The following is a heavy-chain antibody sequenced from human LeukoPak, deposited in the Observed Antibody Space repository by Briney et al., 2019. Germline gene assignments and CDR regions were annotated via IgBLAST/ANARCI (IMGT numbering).Heavy chain of an antibody. J-gene: IGHJ4*02. CDR3: AKDGSAPYSSSWYYFDY. CDR2: ISYDGSNK. V-gene: IGHV3-30*18. Sequence: PGRSLRLSCAASGFTFSSYGMHWVRQAPGKGLEWVAVISYDGSNKYYADSVKGRFTISRDNSKNTLYLQMNSLRAEDTAVYYCAKDGSAPYSSSWYYFDYWGQGTLVTVSS. CDR1: GFTFSSYG. D-gene: IGHD6-13*01.